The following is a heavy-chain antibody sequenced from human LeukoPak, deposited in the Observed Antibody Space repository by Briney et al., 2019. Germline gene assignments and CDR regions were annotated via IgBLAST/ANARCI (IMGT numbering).Heavy chain of an antibody. CDR3: ARDQGDELNPYYDFWSGYYTGGWFDP. V-gene: IGHV4-59*01. Sequence: SETLSLTCTVSGGSISSYYWSWLRQPPGKGLEWVGYIYYSGSTNYNPSLMSRVPISVHTYKNQFSLKLRSVTAADTAVYYCARDQGDELNPYYDFWSGYYTGGWFDPWGQGTLVTVSS. D-gene: IGHD3-3*01. CDR1: GGSISSYY. J-gene: IGHJ5*02. CDR2: IYYSGST.